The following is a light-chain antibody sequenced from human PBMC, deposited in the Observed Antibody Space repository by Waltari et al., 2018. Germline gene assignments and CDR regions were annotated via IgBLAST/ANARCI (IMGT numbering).Light chain of an antibody. CDR3: CSKGGTTSRYV. J-gene: IGLJ1*01. CDR1: SSYFVNYNL. Sequence: QSGLTQPASVSGSPGQSVTIPCPAGSSYFVNYNLVSWYQQHPGKAPKLLIYEGTKRPSGISTRVSASTSGNMASLTISGLQAEDEADYYCCSKGGTTSRYVFGSGTKVIVL. V-gene: IGLV2-23*01. CDR2: EGT.